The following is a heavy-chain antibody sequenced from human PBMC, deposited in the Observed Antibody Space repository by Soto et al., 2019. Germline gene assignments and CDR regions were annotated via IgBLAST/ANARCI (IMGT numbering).Heavy chain of an antibody. CDR1: GFTFSSYA. J-gene: IGHJ6*02. V-gene: IGHV3-23*01. CDR2: ISGSGGST. CDR3: ARDYNPLRYFDWLPNYYYYYGMDV. D-gene: IGHD3-9*01. Sequence: PGESLKISCAASGFTFSSYAMSWVRQAPGKGLEWVSAISGSGGSTYYADSVKGRFTISRDNSKNTLYLQMNSLRAEDTAVYYCARDYNPLRYFDWLPNYYYYYGMDVWGQGTTVTVSS.